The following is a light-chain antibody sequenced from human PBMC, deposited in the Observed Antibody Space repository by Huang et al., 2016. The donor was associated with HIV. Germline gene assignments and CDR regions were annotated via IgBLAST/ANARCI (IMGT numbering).Light chain of an antibody. J-gene: IGKJ1*01. Sequence: ERVMTQSPATLSMSLGERATLSCRDSQTVNSNLAWYQQKPGQPPRRLIYGASNRATGSPARCSGGGSWTEFTLTISSLQSEDFAVYYCQQYQDWPRTCGQGTRVEIK. CDR3: QQYQDWPRT. CDR1: QTVNSN. V-gene: IGKV3D-15*01. CDR2: GAS.